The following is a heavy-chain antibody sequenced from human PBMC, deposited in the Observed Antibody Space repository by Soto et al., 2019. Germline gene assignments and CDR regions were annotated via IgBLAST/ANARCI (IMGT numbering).Heavy chain of an antibody. V-gene: IGHV1-3*01. Sequence: QVQLVQSGAEVRKPGASVQVSCKASGYTFTGFAVHWVRQAPGQSLEWMGWLTAGNGNRKYSQNFQDRVTITSDTSATTSCMELSSLRSEDTAVYFCARDGGGRVGATLYDYWGQGTLVTVSS. CDR1: GYTFTGFA. D-gene: IGHD1-26*01. J-gene: IGHJ4*02. CDR3: ARDGGGRVGATLYDY. CDR2: LTAGNGNR.